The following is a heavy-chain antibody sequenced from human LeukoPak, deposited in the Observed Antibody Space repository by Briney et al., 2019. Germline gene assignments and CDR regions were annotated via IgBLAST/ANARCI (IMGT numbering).Heavy chain of an antibody. J-gene: IGHJ4*02. D-gene: IGHD3-3*01. CDR1: EFSVGSNY. CDR2: IYSGGST. Sequence: GSLRLSCAASEFSVGSNYMTWVRQAPGKGLEWVSLIYSGGSTYYADSVKGRFTISRDNSKNTLYLRMNSLRAEDTAVYYCARAGRRLFGVLIPLSFDYWGQGTPVTVSS. CDR3: ARAGRRLFGVLIPLSFDY. V-gene: IGHV3-66*01.